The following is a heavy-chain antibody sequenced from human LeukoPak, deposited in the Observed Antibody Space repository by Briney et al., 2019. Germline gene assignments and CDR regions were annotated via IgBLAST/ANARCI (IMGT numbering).Heavy chain of an antibody. V-gene: IGHV1-2*02. CDR1: GYTFTGYY. D-gene: IGHD3-10*01. J-gene: IGHJ4*02. CDR2: INPNSGGT. Sequence: ASVKVSCKASGYTFTGYYMHWVRQAPGQGLEWMGWINPNSGGTNYAQKFQGRVTMTRDTSTSTVYMELSSLRSEDTAVYYCARGFGELFSLIYFDYWGQGTLVTVSS. CDR3: ARGFGELFSLIYFDY.